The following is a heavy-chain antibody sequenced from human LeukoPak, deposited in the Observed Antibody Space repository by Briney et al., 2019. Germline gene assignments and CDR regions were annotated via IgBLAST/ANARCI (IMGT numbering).Heavy chain of an antibody. CDR2: ISSSSGSI. V-gene: IGHV3-48*04. CDR1: GFTFSNYS. D-gene: IGHD3-16*01. J-gene: IGHJ6*03. Sequence: PGGSLRLSCAASGFTFSNYSMDWVRQAPGKGLEWVSYISSSSGSILYADSVKGRFTISRDNAKNSLYLEMHSLRAEDTAVYYCARDHRGDYYFYYYMDVWGKGTTVTVSS. CDR3: ARDHRGDYYFYYYMDV.